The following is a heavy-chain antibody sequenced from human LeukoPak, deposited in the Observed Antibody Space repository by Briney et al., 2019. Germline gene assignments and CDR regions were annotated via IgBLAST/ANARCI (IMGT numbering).Heavy chain of an antibody. CDR3: ANRPYSSGYYYYDY. CDR1: GFTFSSYG. Sequence: GRSLRLSCAASGFTFSSYGMHWVRQAPGKGLEWVAVISYDGSNKYYADSVKGRFTISRDNSKNTLYLQMNSLRAEDTAVYYCANRPYSSGYYYYDYWGQGTLVTVSS. V-gene: IGHV3-30*18. J-gene: IGHJ4*02. CDR2: ISYDGSNK. D-gene: IGHD3-22*01.